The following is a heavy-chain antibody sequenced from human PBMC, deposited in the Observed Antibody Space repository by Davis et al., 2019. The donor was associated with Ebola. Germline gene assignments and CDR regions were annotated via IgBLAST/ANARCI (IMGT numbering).Heavy chain of an antibody. Sequence: GESLKISCAASGFTFSSYWMSWVRQAPGKGLEWVASITSSSDHIYYSDSVKGRFTISRDTAKSSLYLQMSSLRADDTAVYYCARDRDYYDSSGYHPRGWLDLWGQGTLVTVSS. CDR2: ITSSSDHI. J-gene: IGHJ5*02. V-gene: IGHV3-21*01. D-gene: IGHD3-22*01. CDR3: ARDRDYYDSSGYHPRGWLDL. CDR1: GFTFSSYW.